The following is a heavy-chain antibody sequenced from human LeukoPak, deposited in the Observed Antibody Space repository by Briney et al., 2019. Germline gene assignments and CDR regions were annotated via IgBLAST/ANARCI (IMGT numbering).Heavy chain of an antibody. V-gene: IGHV4-59*01. CDR2: IYYSGST. CDR3: ARGLQVGNTGYYFDY. J-gene: IGHJ4*02. D-gene: IGHD1-26*01. Sequence: SETLSLTCTVSGGSISSYYWSWIRQPPGKGLECIGYIYYSGSTNYNPSLKSRVTISVDTSKDQFSLKLNSVTAADTAVYYCARGLQVGNTGYYFDYWGQGTLVTVSS. CDR1: GGSISSYY.